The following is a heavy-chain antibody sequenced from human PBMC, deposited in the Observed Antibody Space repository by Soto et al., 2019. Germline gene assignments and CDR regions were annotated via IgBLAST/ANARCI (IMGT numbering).Heavy chain of an antibody. V-gene: IGHV3-64*01. CDR2: ISSNGGST. J-gene: IGHJ3*02. D-gene: IGHD6-19*01. CDR1: GFTFSSYA. Sequence: GGSLRLSCAASGFTFSSYAMHWVRQAPGKGLEYVSAISSNGGSTYYANSVKGRFTISRDNSKNTLYLQMGSLRAEDMAVYYCARDLDSSGWYWDAFDIWGQGTMVTVSS. CDR3: ARDLDSSGWYWDAFDI.